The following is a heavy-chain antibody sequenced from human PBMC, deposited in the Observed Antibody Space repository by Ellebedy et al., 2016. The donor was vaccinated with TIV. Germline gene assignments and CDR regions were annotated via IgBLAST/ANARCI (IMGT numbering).Heavy chain of an antibody. D-gene: IGHD3-10*01. V-gene: IGHV3-21*06. J-gene: IGHJ4*02. CDR3: SRDTFGEDDH. CDR1: GFTFSSYS. Sequence: GGSLRLXXAASGFTFSSYSMSWVRQAPGKGLEWVSYISSTSSHIYYADSVQGRFTISRDNAKNTLFLQVNSLRAEDTAVYYCSRDTFGEDDHWGQGTLVTVSS. CDR2: ISSTSSHI.